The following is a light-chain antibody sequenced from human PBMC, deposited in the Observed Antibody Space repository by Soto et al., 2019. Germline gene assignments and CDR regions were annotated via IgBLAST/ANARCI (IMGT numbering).Light chain of an antibody. CDR3: QQLNSYPLT. Sequence: IQLTQSPSSLSASVRDRVTITCRASQGISSYLAWYQQKPGKAPKLLIYAASTLQSGVPSRFSGSGSGTDFTLTISSLQREDFATYYCQQLNSYPLTFGGGTKVDI. CDR1: QGISSY. J-gene: IGKJ4*01. V-gene: IGKV1-9*01. CDR2: AAS.